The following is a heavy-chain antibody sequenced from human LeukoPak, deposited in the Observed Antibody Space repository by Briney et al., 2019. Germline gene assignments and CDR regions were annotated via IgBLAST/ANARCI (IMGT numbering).Heavy chain of an antibody. D-gene: IGHD2-2*01. CDR1: GGSVSSGSYY. CDR3: ASWSSTRYYYYGMDV. Sequence: SETLSLTCTVSGGSVSSGSYYWSWIRQPPGKGLEWVGYIYYSGSTNYNPSFKSRVTISVDTSKNQFSLKLSSVTAADTAVYYCASWSSTRYYYYGMDVWGKGTTVTVSS. J-gene: IGHJ6*04. CDR2: IYYSGST. V-gene: IGHV4-61*01.